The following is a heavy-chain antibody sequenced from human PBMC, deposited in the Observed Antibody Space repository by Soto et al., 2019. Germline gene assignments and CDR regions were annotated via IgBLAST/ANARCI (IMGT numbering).Heavy chain of an antibody. J-gene: IGHJ6*02. CDR1: GFTFSSYA. CDR3: ARDQLLWFGELSAHGMDV. V-gene: IGHV3-30-3*01. Sequence: GGSLRLSCAASGFTFSSYAMHWVRQAPGKGLEWVAVISYDGSNKYYADSVKGRFTISRDNSKNTLYLQMNSLRAEDTAVYYCARDQLLWFGELSAHGMDVWGQGTTVTVSS. CDR2: ISYDGSNK. D-gene: IGHD3-10*01.